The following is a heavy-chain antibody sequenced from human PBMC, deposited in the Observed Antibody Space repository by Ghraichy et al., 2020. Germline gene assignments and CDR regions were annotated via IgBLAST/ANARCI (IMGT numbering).Heavy chain of an antibody. CDR3: AKGPAAAAHVYYYYGMDV. D-gene: IGHD6-13*01. J-gene: IGHJ6*02. CDR1: GFTFSSYA. CDR2: ISGSGGST. V-gene: IGHV3-23*01. Sequence: GGSLRLSCAASGFTFSSYAMNWVRQAPGKGLEWVSAISGSGGSTYYADSVKGRFTVSRDNSKNTVYLQMNSLRAEDTAVYYCAKGPAAAAHVYYYYGMDVWGQGTTVTVSS.